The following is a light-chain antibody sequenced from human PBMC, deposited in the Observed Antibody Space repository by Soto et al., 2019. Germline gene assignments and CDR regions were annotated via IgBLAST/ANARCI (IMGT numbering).Light chain of an antibody. CDR2: KVS. CDR3: MEGTHWPPYT. CDR1: QSLVHSDGNTY. Sequence: DVVMTQSPLSLPVTLGQPASISCRSSQSLVHSDGNTYLNWFQQRPGQSPRRLIYKVSNRDSGVPDRSSGSGSRTTSTMKISMVEAEDVGVYYCMEGTHWPPYTSSQGTKLEIK. V-gene: IGKV2-30*02. J-gene: IGKJ2*01.